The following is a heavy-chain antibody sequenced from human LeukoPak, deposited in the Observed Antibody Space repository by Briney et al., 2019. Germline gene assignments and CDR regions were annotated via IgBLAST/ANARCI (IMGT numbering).Heavy chain of an antibody. V-gene: IGHV3-30*02. D-gene: IGHD6-13*01. CDR1: GFIFSDYG. CDR2: IRYDENDENNK. J-gene: IGHJ4*02. Sequence: PGGSLRLSCAASGFIFSDYGMHWVRQAPGKGLEWVAFIRYDENDENNKYYAGSVKGRFTISRDNSKNTLYLQMNSLRTEDTAVYYCAKDPRRYSRTGGYFDYWGQGTLVTVSS. CDR3: AKDPRRYSRTGGYFDY.